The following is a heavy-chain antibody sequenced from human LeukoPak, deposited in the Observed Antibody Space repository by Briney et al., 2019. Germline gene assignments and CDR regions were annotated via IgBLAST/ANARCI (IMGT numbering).Heavy chain of an antibody. Sequence: GGSLRLSCAASGFTFSDYYMSWIRQAPGKGLEWVSYISSSSSTIYYADSVKGRFTISRDNAKNSLYLQMNSLRAEDTAVYYCARDEGYCSSTSCPAGMDVWGQGTTVTVSS. CDR3: ARDEGYCSSTSCPAGMDV. V-gene: IGHV3-11*04. J-gene: IGHJ6*02. D-gene: IGHD2-2*01. CDR1: GFTFSDYY. CDR2: ISSSSSTI.